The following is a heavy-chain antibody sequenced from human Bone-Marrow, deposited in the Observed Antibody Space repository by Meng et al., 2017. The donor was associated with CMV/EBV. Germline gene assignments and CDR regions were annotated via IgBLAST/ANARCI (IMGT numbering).Heavy chain of an antibody. V-gene: IGHV1-2*02. Sequence: ASVKVSCKASGYTFTDYYMYWVRQVPGQGLEWMGWINPKNADTHYTQRFEGRVTMTREMSPNTAYMVLTSLRSDDTAVYYWARGRYFNSNALEYWGQGTLVTVSS. CDR1: GYTFTDYY. J-gene: IGHJ4*02. CDR2: INPKNADT. CDR3: ARGRYFNSNALEY. D-gene: IGHD1-1*01.